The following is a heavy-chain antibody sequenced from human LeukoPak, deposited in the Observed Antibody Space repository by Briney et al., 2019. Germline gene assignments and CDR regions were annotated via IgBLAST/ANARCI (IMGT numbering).Heavy chain of an antibody. CDR3: ATAVPGIAAAGGYYFDY. D-gene: IGHD6-13*01. V-gene: IGHV3-30*02. Sequence: GGSLRLSCGASGFTFSSYGMHWVRQAPGKGLEWVAFIRYDGSNKYYADSVKGRFTISRDNSKNTLYLQMNSLRAEDTAVYYCATAVPGIAAAGGYYFDYWGQGTLVTVSS. J-gene: IGHJ4*02. CDR2: IRYDGSNK. CDR1: GFTFSSYG.